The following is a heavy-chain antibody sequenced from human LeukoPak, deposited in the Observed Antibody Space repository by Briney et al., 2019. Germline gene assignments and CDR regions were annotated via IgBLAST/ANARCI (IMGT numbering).Heavy chain of an antibody. CDR1: EFTFSAYV. V-gene: IGHV3-23*01. Sequence: PGGSLRLSCAASEFTFSAYVMIWVRQAPGKGLEWVSSISSSGDSTFYADSVKGRFTVSRDNSKNTLFLQMNSLRAEDTAVYHCASKTGRTGTYYYGQGTPVTVSS. CDR2: ISSSGDST. CDR3: ASKTGRTGTYY. D-gene: IGHD1-1*01. J-gene: IGHJ4*02.